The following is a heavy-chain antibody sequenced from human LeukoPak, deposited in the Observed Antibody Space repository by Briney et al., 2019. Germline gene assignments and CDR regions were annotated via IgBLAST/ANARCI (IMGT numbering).Heavy chain of an antibody. D-gene: IGHD3-16*01. J-gene: IGHJ4*02. CDR2: ISYDGSNK. Sequence: PGGSLRLSCAASGFTFSSYAMHWVRQAPGKGLEWVAVISYDGSNKYHADSVKGRFTISRDNSKNTLYLQMNSLRAEDTAVYYCARAPGGPVDYWGQGTLVTVSS. CDR3: ARAPGGPVDY. CDR1: GFTFSSYA. V-gene: IGHV3-30-3*01.